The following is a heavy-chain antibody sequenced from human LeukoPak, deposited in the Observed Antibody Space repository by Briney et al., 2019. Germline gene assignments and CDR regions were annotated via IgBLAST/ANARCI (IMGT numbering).Heavy chain of an antibody. CDR1: GGSISSGGYY. CDR2: IYYRGGST. CDR3: ARVHGLSSRPFDY. V-gene: IGHV4-31*03. J-gene: IGHJ4*02. D-gene: IGHD3-10*01. Sequence: SETLSLTCTVSGGSISSGGYYWSWIRQHPGKGLEWIGYIYYRGGSTYYNPSLKSRVTISVDTSKNQFSLKLSSVTAADTAVYYCARVHGLSSRPFDYWGQGTLVTVSS.